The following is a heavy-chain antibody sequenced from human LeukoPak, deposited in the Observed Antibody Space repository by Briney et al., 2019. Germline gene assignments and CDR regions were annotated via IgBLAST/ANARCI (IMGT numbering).Heavy chain of an antibody. V-gene: IGHV4-38-2*02. CDR1: GYSISSGYY. J-gene: IGHJ6*03. CDR2: IYYSGST. CDR3: ARDSSGWYWGYYMDV. Sequence: PSETLSLTCSVSGYSISSGYYWGWIRQPPGKGLEWIGSIYYSGSTYYNPSLKSRVTISVDTSKNQFSLKLSSVTAADTAVYYCARDSSGWYWGYYMDVWGKGTTVTVSS. D-gene: IGHD6-19*01.